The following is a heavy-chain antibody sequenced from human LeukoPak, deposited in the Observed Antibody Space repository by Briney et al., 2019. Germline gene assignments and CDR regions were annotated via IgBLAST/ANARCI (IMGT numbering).Heavy chain of an antibody. J-gene: IGHJ5*02. Sequence: GGSLRLSCAASGFTFSTYNMNWVRQAPGKGLEWVSSISSSSSYIYYADSVKGRFTISRDISQNTVYLQMNSLRAEDTAVYYCAREGFDPWGQGTLVTVSS. CDR2: ISSSSSYI. V-gene: IGHV3-21*01. CDR3: AREGFDP. CDR1: GFTFSTYN.